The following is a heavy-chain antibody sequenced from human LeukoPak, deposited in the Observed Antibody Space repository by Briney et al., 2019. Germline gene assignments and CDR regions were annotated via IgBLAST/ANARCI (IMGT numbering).Heavy chain of an antibody. V-gene: IGHV3-7*05. J-gene: IGHJ4*02. CDR2: INQDGSEK. D-gene: IGHD3-22*01. CDR3: ARGYLYYYDVSGYPFDY. CDR1: GFTFSSYW. Sequence: GGSLRLSCAASGFTFSSYWMIWVRQAPGKGLEWVANINQDGSEKNYVDSVKGRFTISRDNAKNSLYLQMSSLRAEDTAVYYCARGYLYYYDVSGYPFDYWGQGTLVTVSS.